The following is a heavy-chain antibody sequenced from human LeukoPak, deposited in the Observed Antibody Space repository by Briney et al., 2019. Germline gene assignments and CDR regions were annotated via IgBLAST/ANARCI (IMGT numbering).Heavy chain of an antibody. V-gene: IGHV3-15*01. D-gene: IGHD4-17*01. Sequence: PGGSLRLSCAASGFAFSNAWMSWVRQAPGKGLEWVGRIKSETDGGTTNYPAPVKGRFTISRDDSKNTLYLQMNSLKTEDTAVYYCTTPKVTWGYWGQGTLVTVSS. CDR3: TTPKVTWGY. CDR1: GFAFSNAW. J-gene: IGHJ4*02. CDR2: IKSETDGGTT.